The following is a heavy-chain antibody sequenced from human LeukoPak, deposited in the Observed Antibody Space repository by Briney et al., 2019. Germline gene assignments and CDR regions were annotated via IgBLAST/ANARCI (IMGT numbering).Heavy chain of an antibody. V-gene: IGHV1-69*05. CDR2: IIPIFGTA. J-gene: IGHJ4*02. Sequence: ASVKVSCKASGGTFSSYAIGWVRQAPGQGLEWMGGIIPIFGTANYAQKFQGRVTITTDESTSTAYMELSSLRSEDTAVYYCAVLSRDGYNPIFDYWGQGTLVTVSS. D-gene: IGHD5-24*01. CDR1: GGTFSSYA. CDR3: AVLSRDGYNPIFDY.